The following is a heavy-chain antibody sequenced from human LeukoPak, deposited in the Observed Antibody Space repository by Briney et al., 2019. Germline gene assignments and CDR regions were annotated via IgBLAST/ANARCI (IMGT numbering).Heavy chain of an antibody. CDR3: ARDMPPYCSSTSCLYWYFDL. Sequence: GGSLRLSCAASRFTFSSYAMHWVRQAPGKGLEWVAVISYDGSNKCYADSVKGRFTISRDNSKNTLYLQMNSLRAEDTAVYYCARDMPPYCSSTSCLYWYFDLWGRGTLVTVSS. V-gene: IGHV3-30-3*01. D-gene: IGHD2-2*01. J-gene: IGHJ2*01. CDR1: RFTFSSYA. CDR2: ISYDGSNK.